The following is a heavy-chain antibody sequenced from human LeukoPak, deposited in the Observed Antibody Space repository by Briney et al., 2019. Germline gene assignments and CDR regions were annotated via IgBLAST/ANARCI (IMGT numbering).Heavy chain of an antibody. Sequence: GGSLRLSCAASGFTFSSYWMSGVRQAPGKGLEGVANIKQDGREKYYVDSVKGRLTIYRDKEKKSMYMQMKRLRAEDTAVYNCARILGGYYDAFDIWGQGTMVTVSS. CDR3: ARILGGYYDAFDI. J-gene: IGHJ3*02. D-gene: IGHD3-22*01. CDR2: IKQDGREK. CDR1: GFTFSSYW. V-gene: IGHV3-7*01.